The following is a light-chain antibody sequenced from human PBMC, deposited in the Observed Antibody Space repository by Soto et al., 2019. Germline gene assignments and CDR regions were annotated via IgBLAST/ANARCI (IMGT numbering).Light chain of an antibody. V-gene: IGLV1-44*01. CDR2: SNN. Sequence: QSVLTQPPSASGTPGQRVTISCSGSSANIGSNTVNWYQQPPGTAPKLLIYSNNQRPSVVPDRFSGSKSGTSASLAISGLQTEDEADYYCAAWDDSLNGVVFGGGTKVTVL. J-gene: IGLJ2*01. CDR3: AAWDDSLNGVV. CDR1: SANIGSNT.